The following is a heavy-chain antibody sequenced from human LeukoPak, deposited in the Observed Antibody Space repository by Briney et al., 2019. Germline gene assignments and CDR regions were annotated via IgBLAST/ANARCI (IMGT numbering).Heavy chain of an antibody. CDR3: ARDKLPLDY. Sequence: GGSLTLSCATSGFTFTTYWMNWVRQAPGKGLEWVANIKQDGSEKYYVDSVKGRFTISRDNAKSSLYLQMNSLRAEDTAVYYCARDKLPLDYWGQGTLVTVSS. D-gene: IGHD1-26*01. CDR2: IKQDGSEK. J-gene: IGHJ4*02. CDR1: GFTFTTYW. V-gene: IGHV3-7*01.